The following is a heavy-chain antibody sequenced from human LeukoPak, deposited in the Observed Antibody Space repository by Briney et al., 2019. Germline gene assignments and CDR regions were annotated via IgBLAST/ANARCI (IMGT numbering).Heavy chain of an antibody. CDR3: ARSYYDSSGYFSCFDY. J-gene: IGHJ4*02. V-gene: IGHV3-48*03. Sequence: TGGSLRLSCAASGFTFSSYEMNWVRQAPGKGLEWVSYISSSGSTIYYAGSVKGRFTISKDNSKNSLYLQMNSLRAEYTAVYYCARSYYDSSGYFSCFDYWGQGTVVTVSS. CDR2: ISSSGSTI. CDR1: GFTFSSYE. D-gene: IGHD3-22*01.